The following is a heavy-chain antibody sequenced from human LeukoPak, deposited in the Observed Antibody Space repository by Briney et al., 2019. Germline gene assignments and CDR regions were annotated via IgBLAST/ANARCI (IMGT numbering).Heavy chain of an antibody. J-gene: IGHJ6*02. D-gene: IGHD1-26*01. CDR3: ARDPGGSYPRMGYYGMDV. CDR2: IYTSGST. V-gene: IGHV4-61*02. CDR1: GGSISRGSYY. Sequence: SETLSLTCTVSGGSISRGSYYWSWIRQPAGKGLEWIGRIYTSGSTNYNPSLKSRVTISVDTSKNQFSLKLSSVTAADTAVYYCARDPGGSYPRMGYYGMDVWGQGTTVTVSS.